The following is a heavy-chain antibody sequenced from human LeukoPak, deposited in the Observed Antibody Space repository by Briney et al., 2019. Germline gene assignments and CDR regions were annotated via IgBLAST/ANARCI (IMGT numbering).Heavy chain of an antibody. CDR2: INPNSGGT. Sequence: ASVKVSCKASGYTFTGYYMHWVRQAPGQGLEWMGWINPNSGGTNYAQKFQGRFTMTRDTSISTAYMELSRLRSDDTAVYYCARHRLNWGYFDYWGQGTLVTVSS. V-gene: IGHV1-2*02. CDR1: GYTFTGYY. J-gene: IGHJ4*02. D-gene: IGHD7-27*01. CDR3: ARHRLNWGYFDY.